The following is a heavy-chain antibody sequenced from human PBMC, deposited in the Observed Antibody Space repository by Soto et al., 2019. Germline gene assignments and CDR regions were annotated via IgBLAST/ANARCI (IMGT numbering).Heavy chain of an antibody. CDR2: ISWNSGSI. D-gene: IGHD3-3*01. J-gene: IGHJ3*02. CDR1: GFTFDDYA. V-gene: IGHV3-9*01. CDR3: AKDTYYDFWSGYSDAFDI. Sequence: EVQLVESGGGLVQPGRSLRLSCAASGFTFDDYAMHWVRQAPGKGLEWVSGISWNSGSIGYADSVKGRFTISRDNAKNSLYLQMNSLRAEDTALYYGAKDTYYDFWSGYSDAFDIWGQGTMVTVSS.